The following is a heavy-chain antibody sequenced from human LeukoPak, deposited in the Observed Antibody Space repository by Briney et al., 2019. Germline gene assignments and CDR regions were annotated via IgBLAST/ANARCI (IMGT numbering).Heavy chain of an antibody. V-gene: IGHV3-23*01. D-gene: IGHD2-2*01. CDR1: EFTFSSYA. CDR3: AKDRRACSSSSCYYRFDY. J-gene: IGHJ4*02. Sequence: GGSLRLSCAASEFTFSSYAMSWVRQAPGKGLEWVSAISDSGGSPYYADSVKGRFTVSRDNSKNTMYLQMNSLRAEDTAVYYCAKDRRACSSSSCYYRFDYWGQGTLVTVSS. CDR2: ISDSGGSP.